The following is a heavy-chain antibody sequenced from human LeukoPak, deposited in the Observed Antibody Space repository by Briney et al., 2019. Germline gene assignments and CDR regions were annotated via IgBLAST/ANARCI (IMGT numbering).Heavy chain of an antibody. CDR2: IIPILGIA. D-gene: IGHD5-18*01. Sequence: SVKVSCKASGDSFTTYAISWVRQAPGQGLEWMGRIIPILGIANYAQKFQGRVTITADKSTSTAYMELSSLRSEDTAVYYCARTRGDTAMVPYGMDVSGQGTTVTVSS. CDR1: GDSFTTYA. J-gene: IGHJ6*02. V-gene: IGHV1-69*04. CDR3: ARTRGDTAMVPYGMDV.